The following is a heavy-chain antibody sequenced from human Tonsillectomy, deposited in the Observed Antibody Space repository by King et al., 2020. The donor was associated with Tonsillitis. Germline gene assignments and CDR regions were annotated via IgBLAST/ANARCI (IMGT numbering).Heavy chain of an antibody. V-gene: IGHV4-59*08. CDR1: DGSISGHY. CDR3: ARYVMASTPWWFDC. J-gene: IGHJ4*02. CDR2: IFYSGST. Sequence: VQLQESGPGLVKPSETLSLTCTVSDGSISGHYWSWIRQPPGKGLEWIGLIFYSGSTTYNPSLKSRVTISLDTSKNQFSLSLTSVTAADTAVYYCARYVMASTPWWFDCWGQGTLVTVSS. D-gene: IGHD5-24*01.